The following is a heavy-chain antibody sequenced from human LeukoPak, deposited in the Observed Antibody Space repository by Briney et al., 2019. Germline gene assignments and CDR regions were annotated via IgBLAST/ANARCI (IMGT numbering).Heavy chain of an antibody. CDR3: ASIGSLKIDY. D-gene: IGHD2-15*01. V-gene: IGHV1-69*01. J-gene: IGHJ4*02. CDR1: GGTFSSYA. CDR2: IITIFGTA. Sequence: GSSVKVSCKASGGTFSSYAISWVRQAPGQGLEWMGGIITIFGTANYAQKFQGRVTITADESTSTAYMELSSLRSEDTAVYYCASIGSLKIDYWGQGTLVTVSS.